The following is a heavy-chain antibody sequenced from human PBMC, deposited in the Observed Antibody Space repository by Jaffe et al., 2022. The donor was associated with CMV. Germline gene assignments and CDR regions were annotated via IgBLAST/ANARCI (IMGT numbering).Heavy chain of an antibody. Sequence: EVQLVESGGGLVQPGGSLRLSCAASGFTFSSHWMHWVRQVPGKGLVWVARINNDGSNTGHADSVKGRFTISRDNAKNTVYLQMNSLRAEDTAVYYCARDAGYSYGFEADFWGQGTLVTVSS. CDR3: ARDAGYSYGFEADF. D-gene: IGHD5-12*01. V-gene: IGHV3-74*01. CDR1: GFTFSSHW. CDR2: INNDGSNT. J-gene: IGHJ4*02.